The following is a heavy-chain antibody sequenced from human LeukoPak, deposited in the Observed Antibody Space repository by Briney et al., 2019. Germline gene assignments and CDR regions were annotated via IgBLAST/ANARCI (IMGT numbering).Heavy chain of an antibody. CDR3: ARDPTYDSSGYYQYYYGMDV. CDR1: GFPFSSHS. V-gene: IGHV3-48*02. CDR2: ISSSSRTI. D-gene: IGHD3-22*01. J-gene: IGHJ6*02. Sequence: GGSLRLFCAASGFPFSSHSMNWVRQAPGKGLEWVSYISSSSRTIHYADSVKGRFTISRDNAKNSLYLQMNSLRDEDTAVYYCARDPTYDSSGYYQYYYGMDVWGQGTTVTVSS.